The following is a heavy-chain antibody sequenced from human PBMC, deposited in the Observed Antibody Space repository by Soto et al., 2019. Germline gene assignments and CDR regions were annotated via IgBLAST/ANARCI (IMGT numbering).Heavy chain of an antibody. CDR1: SGSISSSNW. D-gene: IGHD4-17*01. CDR2: IYHSGST. CDR3: AREMTTVTTGAFDI. V-gene: IGHV4-4*02. J-gene: IGHJ3*02. Sequence: PSETLSLTCAVSSGSISSSNWWGWVRQPPGKGLEWIGEIYHSGSTNYNPSLKSRVTISVDKSKNQFSLKLSSVTAADTAVYYCAREMTTVTTGAFDIWGQGTMVTVSS.